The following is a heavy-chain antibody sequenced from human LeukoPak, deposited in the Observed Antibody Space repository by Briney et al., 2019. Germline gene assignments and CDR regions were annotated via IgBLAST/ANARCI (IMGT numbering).Heavy chain of an antibody. CDR3: ARDLWVQSTRPLYFEN. Sequence: KPGGSLRLSCAASGFTFDDYAMHWVRQAPGQGLEWVSSISSSSIYIFYADSVKGRFTISRDNAKNSLYLQMNSLRVEDTAVYYCARDLWVQSTRPLYFENWGQGTLVTASS. V-gene: IGHV3-21*01. D-gene: IGHD6-6*01. J-gene: IGHJ4*02. CDR1: GFTFDDYA. CDR2: ISSSSIYI.